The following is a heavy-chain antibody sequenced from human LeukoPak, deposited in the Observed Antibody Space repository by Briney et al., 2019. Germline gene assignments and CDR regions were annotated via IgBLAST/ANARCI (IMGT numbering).Heavy chain of an antibody. CDR1: GGSFSGYY. CDR3: AAMIVVVTKPSVSFDY. D-gene: IGHD3-22*01. J-gene: IGHJ4*02. CDR2: INHSGST. Sequence: PSETLSLTCAVYGGSFSGYYWSWIRQPPGKGLEWIGEINHSGSTNYNPSLKSRVTISVDTSKNQFSLKLSSVTAADTAVYYCAAMIVVVTKPSVSFDYWGQGTLVTVSS. V-gene: IGHV4-34*01.